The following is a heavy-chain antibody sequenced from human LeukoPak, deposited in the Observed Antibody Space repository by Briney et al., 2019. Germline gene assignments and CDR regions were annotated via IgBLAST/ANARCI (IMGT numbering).Heavy chain of an antibody. CDR2: ISYDGSSK. CDR1: GFTFSSYG. V-gene: IGHV3-30*18. Sequence: GGSLRLSCAASGFTFSSYGMHWVRQAPGKGLEWVAVISYDGSSKYYADSVKGRFTISRDNSKNTLYLQMNSLRAEDTAVYYCAKEYSGYDFFDYWGQGTLVTVSS. D-gene: IGHD5-12*01. CDR3: AKEYSGYDFFDY. J-gene: IGHJ4*02.